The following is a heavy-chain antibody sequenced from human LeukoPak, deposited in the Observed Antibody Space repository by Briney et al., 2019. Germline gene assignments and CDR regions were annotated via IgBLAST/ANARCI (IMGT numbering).Heavy chain of an antibody. CDR1: GFTFSSYG. D-gene: IGHD2-2*01. CDR2: IRYDGSNK. J-gene: IGHJ4*02. CDR3: AKDMIVIVPAALGY. Sequence: GGSLRLSRAASGFTFSSYGMHWVRQAPGKGLEWVAFIRYDGSNKYYADSVKGRFTVSRDNSKNTLDLQMNSLRAEDTALYYCAKDMIVIVPAALGYWGQGTLVTVSS. V-gene: IGHV3-30*02.